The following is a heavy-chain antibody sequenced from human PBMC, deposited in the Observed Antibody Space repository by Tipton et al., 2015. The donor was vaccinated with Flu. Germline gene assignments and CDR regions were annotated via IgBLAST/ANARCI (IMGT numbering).Heavy chain of an antibody. J-gene: IGHJ5*02. CDR1: GDSIRSDYF. CDR3: ARRDFSNYVSDPKNWFDR. Sequence: LRLSCAVSGDSIRSDYFWGWIRQPPGEGLEWIATIHRSGSTKYNPSLKSRVTISVDTSKNQFYLEMRSVTAADMAVYYCARRDFSNYVSDPKNWFDRWGQGTLVTVSS. CDR2: IHRSGST. V-gene: IGHV4-38-2*01. D-gene: IGHD4-11*01.